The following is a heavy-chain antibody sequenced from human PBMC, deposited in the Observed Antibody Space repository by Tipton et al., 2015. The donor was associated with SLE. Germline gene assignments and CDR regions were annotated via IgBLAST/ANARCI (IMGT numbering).Heavy chain of an antibody. CDR1: GFTFGDYA. CDR3: ARGSGSFGDFDC. D-gene: IGHD1-26*01. CDR2: IRSKAYGGTT. J-gene: IGHJ4*02. Sequence: SLRLSCTASGFTFGDYAMSWVRQAPGKGLEWVGFIRSKAYGGTTEYAASVKGRFTISRDDSKSIAYLQMNSLKTEVTAVYYCARGSGSFGDFDCWGQGTLVTVSA. V-gene: IGHV3-49*04.